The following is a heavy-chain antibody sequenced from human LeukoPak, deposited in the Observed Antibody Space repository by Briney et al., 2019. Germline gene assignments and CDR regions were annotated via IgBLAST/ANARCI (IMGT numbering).Heavy chain of an antibody. Sequence: PGGSLRLSCAASGFTFNNYAMHWVRQAPGKGLEWVSAISGSGGSTYYADSVKGRFTISRDNSKNTLYLQMNSLRAEDTAVYYCAISGYGSGSYFRVDYGMDVWGQGTTVTVSS. CDR1: GFTFNNYA. D-gene: IGHD3-10*01. CDR2: ISGSGGST. J-gene: IGHJ6*02. V-gene: IGHV3-23*01. CDR3: AISGYGSGSYFRVDYGMDV.